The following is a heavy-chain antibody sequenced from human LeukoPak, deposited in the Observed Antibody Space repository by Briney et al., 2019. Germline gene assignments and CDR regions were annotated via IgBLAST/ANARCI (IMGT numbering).Heavy chain of an antibody. CDR1: GYTFTGYY. Sequence: GASVKVSCKASGYTFTGYYMYWVRQAPGQGLEWMGRINPNSGGTDYAQNFQGRVIMTRDTSISTAYMELSRLRSDDTAVYYCARGYCSGGTCYLVENWFDPWGQGTLVTVSS. D-gene: IGHD2-15*01. CDR2: INPNSGGT. V-gene: IGHV1-2*06. J-gene: IGHJ5*02. CDR3: ARGYCSGGTCYLVENWFDP.